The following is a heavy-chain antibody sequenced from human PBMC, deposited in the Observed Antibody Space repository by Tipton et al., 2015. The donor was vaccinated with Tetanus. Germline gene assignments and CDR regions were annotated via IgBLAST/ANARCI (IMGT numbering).Heavy chain of an antibody. J-gene: IGHJ4*02. D-gene: IGHD2-21*01. V-gene: IGHV3-48*04. CDR2: ISRSSSTI. CDR3: ARGTSRIVYYFDY. CDR1: GFTFSSYG. Sequence: SLRLSCAASGFTFSSYGMSWVRQAPGKGLEWVSYISRSSSTIYYADSVKGRFTISRDNAKNSLYLQMNSLRAEDTAVYYCARGTSRIVYYFDYWGQGTLVTVSS.